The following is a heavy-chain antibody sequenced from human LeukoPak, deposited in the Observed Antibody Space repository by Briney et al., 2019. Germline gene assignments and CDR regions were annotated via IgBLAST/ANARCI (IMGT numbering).Heavy chain of an antibody. V-gene: IGHV1-18*04. J-gene: IGHJ5*02. CDR1: GYTFTNYG. CDR3: ARLLIAAAGTSRWFDP. D-gene: IGHD6-13*01. CDR2: MNAYNGNT. Sequence: GASVKVSCKASGYTFTNYGIIWVRQAPGQGLEWMGWMNAYNGNTIYAQKFQGRVTMTTDTSTSTADMELRSLKSDDTAIHYCARLLIAAAGTSRWFDPWGQGTLVTVSS.